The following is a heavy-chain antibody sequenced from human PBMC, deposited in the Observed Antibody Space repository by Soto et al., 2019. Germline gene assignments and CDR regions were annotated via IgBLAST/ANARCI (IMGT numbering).Heavy chain of an antibody. Sequence: QVQLQESGPGLVKPSQTLSLTCTVSGGSISSGGYYWNWLRQHPGQGLEWIGYIYYSGSTYYNPSLKSRLTVSLDTSKNQFSLKLSSVTAADTAVYYCARSVFPWGQGTLVTVSS. J-gene: IGHJ5*02. V-gene: IGHV4-31*03. CDR1: GGSISSGGYY. CDR3: ARSVFP. CDR2: IYYSGST. D-gene: IGHD2-8*01.